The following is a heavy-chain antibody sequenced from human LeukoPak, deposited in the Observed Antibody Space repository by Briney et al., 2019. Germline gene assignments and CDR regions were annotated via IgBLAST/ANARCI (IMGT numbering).Heavy chain of an antibody. Sequence: SETLSLTRTVSGGSISSYYWSWIRQPPGKGLEWIGYIYYSGSTNYNPSLKSRVTISVDTSKNQFSLKLSSVTAADTAVYYCARDYYGSRGWFDPWGQGTLVTVSS. D-gene: IGHD3-10*01. CDR1: GGSISSYY. CDR3: ARDYYGSRGWFDP. CDR2: IYYSGST. J-gene: IGHJ5*02. V-gene: IGHV4-59*01.